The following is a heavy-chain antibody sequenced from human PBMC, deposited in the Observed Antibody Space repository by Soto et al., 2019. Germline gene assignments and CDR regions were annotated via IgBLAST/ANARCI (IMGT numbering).Heavy chain of an antibody. D-gene: IGHD3-10*01. CDR1: GGSISSYY. V-gene: IGHV4-59*01. J-gene: IGHJ6*02. CDR3: ARSMXRGVIIRRLDYYYGMDV. Sequence: AETLSLTCTVSGGSISSYYWSWIRQPPGKGLEWIGYIYYSGSTNYNPSLKSRVTISVDTSKNQFSLKLSSVTAADTAVYYCARSMXRGVIIRRLDYYYGMDVWGQGTTVTVSS. CDR2: IYYSGST.